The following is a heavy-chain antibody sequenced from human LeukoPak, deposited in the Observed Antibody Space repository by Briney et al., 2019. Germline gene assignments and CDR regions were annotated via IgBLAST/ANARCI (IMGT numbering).Heavy chain of an antibody. Sequence: AASVKVSCKASGGTFSSYAISWVRQAPGQGLEWMGGIIPIFGTANHAQKFQGRVTITADESTSTAYMELSSLRSEDTAVYYCARETDYYDSSGYYRANWFDPWGQGTLVTVSS. D-gene: IGHD3-22*01. V-gene: IGHV1-69*01. CDR3: ARETDYYDSSGYYRANWFDP. CDR1: GGTFSSYA. CDR2: IIPIFGTA. J-gene: IGHJ5*02.